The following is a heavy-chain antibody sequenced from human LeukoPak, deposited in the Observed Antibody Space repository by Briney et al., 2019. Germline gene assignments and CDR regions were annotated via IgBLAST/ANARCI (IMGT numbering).Heavy chain of an antibody. D-gene: IGHD6-13*01. CDR3: AKLKFYIGAPVVDY. CDR2: ISGNGGST. CDR1: GFTFSSYA. V-gene: IGHV3-23*01. Sequence: GGSLRLSCVTSGFTFSSYAMSWVRQAPGKGLEWVSAISGNGGSTYYADSVKGRFTISRDNSKNTLYLQMNSLRAEDTAVYYCAKLKFYIGAPVVDYWGQGTLVTVSS. J-gene: IGHJ4*02.